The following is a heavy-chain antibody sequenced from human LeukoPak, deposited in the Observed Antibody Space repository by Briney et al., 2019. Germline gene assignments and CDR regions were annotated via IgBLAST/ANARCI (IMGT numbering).Heavy chain of an antibody. J-gene: IGHJ4*02. CDR2: INSDGSST. CDR3: ARDTYSSGWKRFDY. V-gene: IGHV3-74*01. D-gene: IGHD6-19*01. Sequence: GGSLRLSCAASGFTFSSYGMHWVRQAPGKGLVWVSRINSDGSSTNYADSVKGRFTISRDNAKNTLYLQMNSLRAEDTAVYYCARDTYSSGWKRFDYWGQGTLVTVSS. CDR1: GFTFSSYG.